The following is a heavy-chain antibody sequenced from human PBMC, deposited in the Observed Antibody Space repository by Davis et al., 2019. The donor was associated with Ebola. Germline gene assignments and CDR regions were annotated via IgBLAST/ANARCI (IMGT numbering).Heavy chain of an antibody. CDR2: ISAYNGNT. CDR1: GYTFTSYY. D-gene: IGHD3-22*01. V-gene: IGHV1-8*02. CDR3: AREGYYYDSSGYSHYFDY. Sequence: ASVKVSCKASGYTFTSYYMHWVRQAPGQGLEWMGWISAYNGNTGYAQKFQGRVTMTRNTSISTAYMELSSLRSEDTAVYYCAREGYYYDSSGYSHYFDYWGQGTLVTVSS. J-gene: IGHJ4*02.